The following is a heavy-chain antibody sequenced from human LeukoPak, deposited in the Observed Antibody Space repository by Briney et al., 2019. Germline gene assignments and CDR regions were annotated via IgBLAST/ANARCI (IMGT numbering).Heavy chain of an antibody. CDR1: GGSISSGGYY. Sequence: PSETLSLTCTVSGGSISSGGYYWSWIRQHPGKGLEWIGYIYYSGSTDCNPSLKSRVTISVDTSKNQISLKLSSVTAADTAVYYCARIVVVSAKYYYFYGMDVWGQGTTVTVSS. CDR2: IYYSGST. V-gene: IGHV4-31*03. D-gene: IGHD2-21*01. CDR3: ARIVVVSAKYYYFYGMDV. J-gene: IGHJ6*02.